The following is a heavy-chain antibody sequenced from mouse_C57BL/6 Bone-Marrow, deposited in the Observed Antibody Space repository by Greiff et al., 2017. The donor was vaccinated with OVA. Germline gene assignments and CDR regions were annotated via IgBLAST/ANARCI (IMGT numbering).Heavy chain of an antibody. CDR3: ARWGDYSNYFFAY. D-gene: IGHD2-5*01. CDR1: GYTFTDYY. CDR2: INPNNGGT. V-gene: IGHV1-26*01. J-gene: IGHJ3*01. Sequence: VQLQQSGPELVKPGASVKISCKASGYTFTDYYMNWVKQSHAKSLEWIGDINPNNGGTSYNQKFKGKATLTVDKSSSTAYMELRSLTSEDSAVYYCARWGDYSNYFFAYWGQGTLVTVSA.